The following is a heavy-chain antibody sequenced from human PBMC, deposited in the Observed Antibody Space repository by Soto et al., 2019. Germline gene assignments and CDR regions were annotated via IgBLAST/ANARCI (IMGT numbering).Heavy chain of an antibody. CDR1: GGSVSSGSYY. J-gene: IGHJ4*02. CDR2: IYYSGST. V-gene: IGHV4-61*01. D-gene: IGHD3-22*01. CDR3: ARGVVITDFDY. Sequence: SETLSLTCTVSGGSVSSGSYYWSWIRQPPGKGLEWIGYIYYSGSTYYNPSLKSRVTILVDTSKNQFSLKLSSVTAADTAVYYCARGVVITDFDYWGQGTLVTVSS.